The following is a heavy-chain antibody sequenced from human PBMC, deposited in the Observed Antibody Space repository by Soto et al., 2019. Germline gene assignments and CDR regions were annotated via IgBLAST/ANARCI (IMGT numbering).Heavy chain of an antibody. Sequence: SVKVSCKASGGTFSSYAISWVRQAPGQGLEWMGGIIPIFGTANYAQKFQGRVTITADESTSTAYMELSSLRSEDTAVYYCASWFGYSSAFDYCGQGTLVTVSS. D-gene: IGHD6-19*01. CDR3: ASWFGYSSAFDY. CDR2: IIPIFGTA. J-gene: IGHJ4*02. V-gene: IGHV1-69*13. CDR1: GGTFSSYA.